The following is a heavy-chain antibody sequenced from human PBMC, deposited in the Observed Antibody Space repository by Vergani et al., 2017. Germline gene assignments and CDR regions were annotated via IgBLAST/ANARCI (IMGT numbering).Heavy chain of an antibody. V-gene: IGHV1-2*02. Sequence: QVQLVQSGAEVKKPGASVKVSCKASGYTFTDYFMHWVRQAPGQGLERMGWINPNSGGTNYAQKFQGRVTMTRDTSISTAYMELSNLRSDDTAVYYCARVGTSSNRDYLDYWVQGTLVTVSS. CDR3: ARVGTSSNRDYLDY. D-gene: IGHD2-2*01. CDR1: GYTFTDYF. J-gene: IGHJ4*02. CDR2: INPNSGGT.